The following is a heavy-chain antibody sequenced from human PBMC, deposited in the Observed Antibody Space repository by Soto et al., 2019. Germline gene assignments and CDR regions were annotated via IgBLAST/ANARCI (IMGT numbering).Heavy chain of an antibody. CDR1: GCTCRNYG. V-gene: IGHV3-74*01. Sequence: GGSLRLWCAASGCTCRNYGMHWVRQAPGKGLVWVSRINSDGSSASYADSVKGRFTISRDNAKNTLYLQMNSLRAEDTAVYYCARDTLELLYYFDYWGQGTLVTVSS. J-gene: IGHJ4*02. D-gene: IGHD1-7*01. CDR3: ARDTLELLYYFDY. CDR2: INSDGSSA.